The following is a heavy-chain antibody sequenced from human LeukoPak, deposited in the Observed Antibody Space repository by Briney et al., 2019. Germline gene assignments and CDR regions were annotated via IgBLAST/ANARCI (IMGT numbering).Heavy chain of an antibody. Sequence: SETLSLTCTVSGASIGNSDYYWGWIRQPPGKGLEWIGNIYYSGSTYYNSSLKSRVIISVDTSKNQFSLKLSSLTAADTAVYYCASLLNGGVAHWFDPWGQGTLVTVSS. J-gene: IGHJ5*02. CDR1: GASIGNSDYY. CDR3: ASLLNGGVAHWFDP. CDR2: IYYSGST. D-gene: IGHD7-27*01. V-gene: IGHV4-39*01.